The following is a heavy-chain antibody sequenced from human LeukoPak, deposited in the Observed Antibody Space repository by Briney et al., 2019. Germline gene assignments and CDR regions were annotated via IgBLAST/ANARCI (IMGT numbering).Heavy chain of an antibody. D-gene: IGHD3-22*01. CDR2: INSSGNT. V-gene: IGHV4-61*02. CDR1: GGSISSGSYY. CDR3: ARDRMYYYDSSGYYSTEDAFDI. J-gene: IGHJ3*02. Sequence: SETLSLTCTVSGGSISSGSYYWSWIRQPAGKGLDWIGRINSSGNTNYNPSLKSRVTISVDRSKNQFSLKLSSVTAADTAVYYCARDRMYYYDSSGYYSTEDAFDIWGQGTMVTVSS.